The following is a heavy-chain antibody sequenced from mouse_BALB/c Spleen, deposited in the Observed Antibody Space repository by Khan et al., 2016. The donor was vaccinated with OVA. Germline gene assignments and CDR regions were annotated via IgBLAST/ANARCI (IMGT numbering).Heavy chain of an antibody. CDR1: GFSLTDYG. CDR2: IWGGGTT. V-gene: IGHV2-6-5*01. CDR3: AKGLWSYYFALDY. D-gene: IGHD1-1*02. J-gene: IGHJ4*01. Sequence: QVQLKDSGPGLVAPSQNLSITCTVSGFSLTDYGVSWIRQPPGKGLEWLGIIWGGGTTYYNSALRSRLSISKDTSKSQVFLKMNSLQTDDTAMYYCAKGLWSYYFALDYWGQGTSVTVSS.